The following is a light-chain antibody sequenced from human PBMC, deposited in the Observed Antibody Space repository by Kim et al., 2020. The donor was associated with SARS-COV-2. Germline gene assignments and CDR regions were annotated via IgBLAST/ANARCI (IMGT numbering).Light chain of an antibody. CDR1: VRRSYF. Sequence: LVQTVMISCQGEVRRSYFATSYQQKPGQAPILVIYGKHNLPSGIPDRFSGSSSGNTASLTITGTQAGDEADYYCNSRDSNDNVVFGGGTQLTVL. J-gene: IGLJ2*01. CDR2: GKH. V-gene: IGLV3-19*01. CDR3: NSRDSNDNVV.